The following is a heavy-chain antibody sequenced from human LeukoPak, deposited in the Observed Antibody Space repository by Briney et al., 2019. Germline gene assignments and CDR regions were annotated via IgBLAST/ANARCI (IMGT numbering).Heavy chain of an antibody. D-gene: IGHD5-24*01. CDR3: SRDLGRDGYNTPGDY. V-gene: IGHV3-23*01. J-gene: IGHJ4*02. CDR1: GFTFASYT. CDR2: ISGSGGST. Sequence: GGSLRLSCAASGFTFASYTMGWVRQAPGQGLEWVSDISGSGGSTYYADSVRGRFTISRDNSKNTLCLQMNSLRAEDTAVYYCSRDLGRDGYNTPGDYWGQETLVTV.